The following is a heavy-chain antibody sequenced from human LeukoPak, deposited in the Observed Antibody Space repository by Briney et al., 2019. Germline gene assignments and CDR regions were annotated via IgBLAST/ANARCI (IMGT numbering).Heavy chain of an antibody. CDR3: ARAGVGARFEDF. D-gene: IGHD1-26*01. J-gene: IGHJ4*02. CDR2: ISYDGSNK. CDR1: GFTFSGYP. V-gene: IGHV3-30-3*01. Sequence: GGSLRLSCAASGFTFSGYPIHWVRQAPGKGLEWVAVISYDGSNKYYADSVKGRFTISRDNSKNTLYLQMNSLRDEDTAVYYCARAGVGARFEDFWGQGTLVTVSS.